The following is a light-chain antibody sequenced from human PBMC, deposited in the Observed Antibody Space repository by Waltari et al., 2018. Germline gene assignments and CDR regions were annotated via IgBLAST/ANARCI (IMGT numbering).Light chain of an antibody. Sequence: DVVMTQSPLSLPVTLGQPASISCRSSQSLVHSDGNTYLNWFQQRPGQSPRRLIYKVSNRDSGVPDRVSGSGSGTDFTLKISRVEAEDVGVYYCMQGTHWPWTFGQGTKVDIK. V-gene: IGKV2-30*02. CDR2: KVS. J-gene: IGKJ1*01. CDR1: QSLVHSDGNTY. CDR3: MQGTHWPWT.